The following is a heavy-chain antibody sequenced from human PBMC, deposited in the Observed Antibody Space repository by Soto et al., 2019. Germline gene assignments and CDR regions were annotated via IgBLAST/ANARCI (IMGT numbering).Heavy chain of an antibody. J-gene: IGHJ4*02. Sequence: EVQLVESGGDLVQPGKSLRLSCAASGFTFSNYWLHWVHQVPGKGLVWVSRISSDGSSTNYADSVKGRFTISRDNAKNTLYLQMNSLRAEDTAVYYCVRGRLNLDCWGQGTLVTVSS. CDR3: VRGRLNLDC. CDR2: ISSDGSST. D-gene: IGHD2-8*01. V-gene: IGHV3-74*01. CDR1: GFTFSNYW.